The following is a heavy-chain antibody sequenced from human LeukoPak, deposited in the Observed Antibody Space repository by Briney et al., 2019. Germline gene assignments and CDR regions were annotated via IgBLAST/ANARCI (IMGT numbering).Heavy chain of an antibody. Sequence: SETLSLTCAVYGGSFSGYYWSWIRQPPGKGLEWIGEINHSGSTNYNPSLKSRVTISVDTSKNQFSLKLSSVTAADTAVYYCARAQDIVVVPAAGGIDYWGQGTLVTVSS. J-gene: IGHJ4*02. D-gene: IGHD2-2*01. CDR3: ARAQDIVVVPAAGGIDY. V-gene: IGHV4-34*01. CDR1: GGSFSGYY. CDR2: INHSGST.